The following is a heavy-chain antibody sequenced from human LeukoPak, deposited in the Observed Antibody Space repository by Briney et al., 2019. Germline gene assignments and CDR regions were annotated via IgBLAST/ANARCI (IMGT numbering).Heavy chain of an antibody. V-gene: IGHV4-30-4*08. CDR3: ASIYCSGGSCYSPFDY. CDR2: IYYSGST. D-gene: IGHD2-15*01. Sequence: SETLSLTCTVSGGSISSGDYYWSWIRQPPGKGLEWIGYIYYSGSTYYNPSLKSRVTISVDTSKNQFSLKLSSVTAADRAVYYCASIYCSGGSCYSPFDYWGQGTLVTVSS. J-gene: IGHJ4*02. CDR1: GGSISSGDYY.